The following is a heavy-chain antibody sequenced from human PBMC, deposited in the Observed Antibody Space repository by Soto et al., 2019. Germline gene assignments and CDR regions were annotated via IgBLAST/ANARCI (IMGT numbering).Heavy chain of an antibody. D-gene: IGHD2-15*01. V-gene: IGHV1-69*01. Sequence: QVQLVQSGAEVKKPGSSVKVSCKASGGTFSSYAISWVRQAPGQGLEWMGGIIPIFGTADYAQKFQGRVTITADASTSTAYMELSSLRSEDTDVYYCARGAVHCSGGSCYPSDAFDIWGPGTMVTVSS. CDR1: GGTFSSYA. J-gene: IGHJ3*02. CDR3: ARGAVHCSGGSCYPSDAFDI. CDR2: IIPIFGTA.